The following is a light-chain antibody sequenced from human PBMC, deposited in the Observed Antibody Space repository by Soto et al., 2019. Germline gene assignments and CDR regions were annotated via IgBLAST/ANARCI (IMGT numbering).Light chain of an antibody. CDR1: STDVGGYNY. CDR2: EVS. Sequence: QSVLAQPSSVSGSPGQSITISCTGTSTDVGGYNYVSWYQHHPGKGPKLIIYEVSNRPSGVSDRFPGSKSGNKASLIISNLEAEDESDYYCGSYTSTDTPFVFGTGTKSPS. CDR3: GSYTSTDTPFV. V-gene: IGLV2-14*01. J-gene: IGLJ1*01.